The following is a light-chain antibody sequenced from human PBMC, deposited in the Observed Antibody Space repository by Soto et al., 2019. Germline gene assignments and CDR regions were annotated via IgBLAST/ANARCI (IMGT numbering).Light chain of an antibody. Sequence: QSVLTQPPSASGTPGQRVTISSSGSSSNIGTNYVYWYKQLPGTAPKLLIYCNDQRPSGVPDRLSGSKSGTSASLAISGLRSEDEADYYCATRDNSLSRWVFGGGTKVTVL. CDR3: ATRDNSLSRWV. CDR1: SSNIGTNY. V-gene: IGLV1-47*02. J-gene: IGLJ3*02. CDR2: CND.